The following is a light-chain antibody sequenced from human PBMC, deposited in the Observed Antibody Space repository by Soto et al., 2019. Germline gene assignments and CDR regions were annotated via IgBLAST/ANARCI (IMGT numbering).Light chain of an antibody. J-gene: IGKJ1*01. V-gene: IGKV1-33*01. CDR1: QNISNY. CDR3: ELYAYLPRS. Sequence: LSSSVGEKVIITLQASQNISNYLIWYQQKPGQAPRLLIYDVSNRDTGIPARFSGSGSGTDFSLTISSLQPEDVARYYCELYAYLPRSFGEGT. CDR2: DVS.